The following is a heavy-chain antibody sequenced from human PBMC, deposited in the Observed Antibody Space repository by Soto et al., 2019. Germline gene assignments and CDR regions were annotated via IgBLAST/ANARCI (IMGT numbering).Heavy chain of an antibody. CDR3: AKAGFSSGWSPSYFDY. Sequence: EVQLLESGGGLVQPGRSLRLSCAASGFTFSSYAMNWGRQAPGKGLEWVSAMSGTGGSTYYADSVKGRFTISRDNSKNTLYLQMNSLRVEDTAVFYCAKAGFSSGWSPSYFDYWGQGTLVTVSS. D-gene: IGHD6-19*01. J-gene: IGHJ4*02. CDR1: GFTFSSYA. CDR2: MSGTGGST. V-gene: IGHV3-23*01.